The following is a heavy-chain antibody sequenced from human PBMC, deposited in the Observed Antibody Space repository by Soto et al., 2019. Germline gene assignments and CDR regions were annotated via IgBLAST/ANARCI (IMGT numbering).Heavy chain of an antibody. D-gene: IGHD4-17*01. Sequence: GGSLRLSCAASGFTFSDNYMNWIRQAPGKGLEWVSYISRSGIIYYADSVKGRFTLSRDNTKNSLYLQMNSLRADDTAVYYCARASTVTIGTHWGQGTLVTVSS. V-gene: IGHV3-11*01. CDR3: ARASTVTIGTH. J-gene: IGHJ1*01. CDR2: ISRSGII. CDR1: GFTFSDNY.